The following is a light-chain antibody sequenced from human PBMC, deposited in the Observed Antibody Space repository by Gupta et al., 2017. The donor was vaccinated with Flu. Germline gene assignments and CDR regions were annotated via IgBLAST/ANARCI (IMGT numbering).Light chain of an antibody. Sequence: QSVLTQPPSVTGAPGQRVTISCNGTASDIGAGNDVHWYQQIPGSAPKLIIFRNKYRPSGVPDRFSGSKSGTSASLAVTGLQPEDEADYYCQSLDASLSAYVFGTGTKVTVL. J-gene: IGLJ1*01. CDR1: ASDIGAGND. CDR2: RNK. V-gene: IGLV1-40*01. CDR3: QSLDASLSAYV.